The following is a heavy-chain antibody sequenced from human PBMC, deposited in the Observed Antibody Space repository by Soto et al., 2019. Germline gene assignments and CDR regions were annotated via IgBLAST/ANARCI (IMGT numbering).Heavy chain of an antibody. V-gene: IGHV3-30*18. D-gene: IGHD6-13*01. CDR2: ISYDGSNK. Sequence: GGSLRLSCAASGFTFSSYGMHWVRQAPGKGLEWVAVISYDGSNKYYADSVKGRFTISRDNSKNTLYLQMNSLRAEDTAVYYCAKHRSSWYSAGYYYYGMDVWGQGTTVTVSS. CDR1: GFTFSSYG. J-gene: IGHJ6*02. CDR3: AKHRSSWYSAGYYYYGMDV.